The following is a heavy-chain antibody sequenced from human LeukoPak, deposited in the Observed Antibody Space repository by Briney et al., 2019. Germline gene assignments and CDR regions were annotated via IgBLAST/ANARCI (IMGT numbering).Heavy chain of an antibody. CDR2: INTNTGNP. D-gene: IGHD6-13*01. CDR1: GGTFSSYA. Sequence: EASVKVSCKASGGTFSSYAISWVRQAPGQGLEWMGWINTNTGNPTYAQGFTGRFVFSLDTSVSTAYLQISSLKAEDTAVYYCARKIGSSWPRRLGSYFDYWGRGTLVTVSS. J-gene: IGHJ4*02. CDR3: ARKIGSSWPRRLGSYFDY. V-gene: IGHV7-4-1*02.